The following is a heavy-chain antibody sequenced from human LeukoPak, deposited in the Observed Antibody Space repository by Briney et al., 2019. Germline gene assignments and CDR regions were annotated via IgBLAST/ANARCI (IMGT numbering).Heavy chain of an antibody. V-gene: IGHV4-59*08. CDR2: IYFSGTT. D-gene: IGHD3-22*01. Sequence: SETLSLTCTVSGDSINAYYWGWIRQPPGKGLEWIGYIYFSGTTKYNPSLESRVTISVDTSKNQFSLKLSSVTAADTAVYYCASDSSGYYYPYYWGQGTLVTVSS. CDR1: GDSINAYY. CDR3: ASDSSGYYYPYY. J-gene: IGHJ4*02.